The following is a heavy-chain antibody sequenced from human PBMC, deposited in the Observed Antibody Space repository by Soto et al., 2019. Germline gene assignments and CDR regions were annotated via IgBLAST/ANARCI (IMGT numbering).Heavy chain of an antibody. CDR2: IIAILNIT. CDR3: ARERGDFWSGYYIGGMNWFDP. V-gene: IGHV1-69*04. J-gene: IGHJ5*02. D-gene: IGHD3-3*01. CDR1: GGTFSSYT. Sequence: SVKVSCKASGGTFSSYTINWVRQAPGQGLEWMGRIIAILNITNFAQRFQGRVTITRDKFTSTAYMELSSLRSEDTAVYYCARERGDFWSGYYIGGMNWFDPWGQGTLVTVSS.